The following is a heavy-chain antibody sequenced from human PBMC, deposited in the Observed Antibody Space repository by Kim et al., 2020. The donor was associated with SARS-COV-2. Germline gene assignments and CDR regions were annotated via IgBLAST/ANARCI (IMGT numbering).Heavy chain of an antibody. J-gene: IGHJ3*02. Sequence: GGSLRLSCAASGFTFDDYAMHWVRQAPGKGLEWVSGISWNSGSIGYADSVKGRFTISRDNAKNSLYLQMNSLRAEDTALYYCAKDILPRTSIAAAGIRSAFDIWGQGTMVTVSS. D-gene: IGHD6-13*01. CDR3: AKDILPRTSIAAAGIRSAFDI. V-gene: IGHV3-9*01. CDR1: GFTFDDYA. CDR2: ISWNSGSI.